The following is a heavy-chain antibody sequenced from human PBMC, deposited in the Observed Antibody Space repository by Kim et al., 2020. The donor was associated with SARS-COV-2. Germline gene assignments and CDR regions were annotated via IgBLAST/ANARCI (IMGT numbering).Heavy chain of an antibody. CDR1: GFTFSSYW. J-gene: IGHJ4*02. CDR2: IKQDGSEK. D-gene: IGHD3-10*01. V-gene: IGHV3-7*01. Sequence: GGSLRLSCAASGFTFSSYWMSWVRQAPGKGLEWVANIKQDGSEKYYVDSVKGRFTISRDNAKNSLYLQMNSLRAEDTAVYYCARGRTYYYGSGSYYRRTYYFDYWGQGTLVTVSS. CDR3: ARGRTYYYGSGSYYRRTYYFDY.